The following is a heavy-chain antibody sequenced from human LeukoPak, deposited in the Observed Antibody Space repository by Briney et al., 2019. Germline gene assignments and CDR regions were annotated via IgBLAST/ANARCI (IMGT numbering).Heavy chain of an antibody. CDR2: IYPGDSDT. V-gene: IGHV5-51*01. CDR1: GYSFTSYW. Sequence: GESLKISCKGSGYSFTSYWIGWVRQMSGKGLEWMGIIYPGDSDTRYSPSFQGQVTISADKSISTAYLQWSSLKASDTAMYYCARPPRCSSGWYAFDYWGQGTLVTVSS. CDR3: ARPPRCSSGWYAFDY. J-gene: IGHJ4*02. D-gene: IGHD6-19*01.